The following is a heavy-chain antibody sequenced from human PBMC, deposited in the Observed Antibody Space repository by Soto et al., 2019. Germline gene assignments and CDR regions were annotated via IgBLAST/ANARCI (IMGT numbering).Heavy chain of an antibody. J-gene: IGHJ6*02. CDR2: ISASGGGI. CDR3: AKDLGMFYYHGMDV. V-gene: IGHV3-23*01. CDR1: GFTFSSYA. Sequence: EVQLLESGGGLVQPGGSLRLSCAASGFTFSSYAMTWVRQAPGKGLEWVSAISASGGGIYYADSVKGRFTISRDNSKNTLYLQMNSLRAEDTAIYYCAKDLGMFYYHGMDVWGQGTTVTVSS. D-gene: IGHD7-27*01.